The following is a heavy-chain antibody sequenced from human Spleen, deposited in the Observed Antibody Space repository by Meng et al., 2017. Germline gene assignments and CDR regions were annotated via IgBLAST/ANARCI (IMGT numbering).Heavy chain of an antibody. CDR3: AKDGRRWYSSGWLFTPLVVDVDL. CDR1: GFTFSSYA. Sequence: GESLKISCAASGFTFSSYAMSWVRQAPGKGLEWVSAISGSGGSTYYADSVKGRFTISRDNSKNTLYLQMNSLRAEDTAVYYCAKDGRRWYSSGWLFTPLVVDVDLWGRGTLVTVSS. D-gene: IGHD6-19*01. CDR2: ISGSGGST. J-gene: IGHJ2*01. V-gene: IGHV3-23*01.